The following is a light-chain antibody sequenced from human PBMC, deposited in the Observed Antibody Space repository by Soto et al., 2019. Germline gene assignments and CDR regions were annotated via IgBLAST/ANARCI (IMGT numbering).Light chain of an antibody. CDR2: WAS. Sequence: EIVMTQSPDSLAVSLGERATINCKSSQSIFYSSNNKNYLAWYQQKPGQPPKLLIYWASTRDAGVPDRFSGSGSGTDFTLTISSLQAEDGAVYYCQQESNTPDTFGQGTRLEI. CDR1: QSIFYSSNNKNY. V-gene: IGKV4-1*01. J-gene: IGKJ2*01. CDR3: QQESNTPDT.